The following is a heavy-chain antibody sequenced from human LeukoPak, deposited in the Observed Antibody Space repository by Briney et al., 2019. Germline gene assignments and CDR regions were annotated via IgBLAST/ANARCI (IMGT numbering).Heavy chain of an antibody. V-gene: IGHV1-2*02. CDR1: GYTFTGYY. Sequence: ASVKVSCKASGYTFTGYYMHWVRQAPGQGLEWMGWINPNSGGTNYAQKFQGRVTMTRDTSISTAYMELSRLRSDDTAVYYCARVSSDYHDPPGAFDIWGQGTMVTVSS. J-gene: IGHJ3*02. CDR3: ARVSSDYHDPPGAFDI. CDR2: INPNSGGT. D-gene: IGHD3-22*01.